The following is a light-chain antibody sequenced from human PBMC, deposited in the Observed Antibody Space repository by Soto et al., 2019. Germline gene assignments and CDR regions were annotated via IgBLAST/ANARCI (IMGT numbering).Light chain of an antibody. V-gene: IGKV3-15*01. CDR2: GAF. J-gene: IGKJ4*01. CDR3: QQYSNWPPVT. CDR1: QSVGSK. Sequence: EIVLTQSPGTLSLSPGERATLSCRASQSVGSKVAWYQQKPGQAPSLLIYGAFTRATGIPVRFSGSGSGTDFTLTISSLQSEDFAVYYCQQYSNWPPVTFGGGTKVDIK.